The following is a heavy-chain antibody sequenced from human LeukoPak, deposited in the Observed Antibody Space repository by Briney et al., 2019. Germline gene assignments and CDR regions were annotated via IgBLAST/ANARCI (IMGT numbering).Heavy chain of an antibody. J-gene: IGHJ4*02. CDR2: ITSDGRST. Sequence: GGSLRLSCAASGFTFQNFWMFCVRQAPGKGPVWVSRITSDGRSTTYADSVKGRFTISRDNAKNTLYLQMNSLRAEDTAVYYFLRDVIRGGQGTLVTVS. D-gene: IGHD3-3*02. CDR3: LRDVIR. CDR1: GFTFQNFW. V-gene: IGHV3-74*01.